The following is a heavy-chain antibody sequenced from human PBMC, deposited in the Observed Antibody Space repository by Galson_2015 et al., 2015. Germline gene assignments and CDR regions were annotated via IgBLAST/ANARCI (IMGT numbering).Heavy chain of an antibody. CDR2: ISPIFGSA. D-gene: IGHD5-18*01. Sequence: SVKVSCKASGGSFSSYTISWVRQAPGQGLEWLGGISPIFGSANYAQKFQGRVRITADISTSTAYMELSSLRFDDTAVYYCAREAYADKAMVTPFDYWGQGTLITVSP. J-gene: IGHJ4*02. CDR3: AREAYADKAMVTPFDY. V-gene: IGHV1-69*06. CDR1: GGSFSSYT.